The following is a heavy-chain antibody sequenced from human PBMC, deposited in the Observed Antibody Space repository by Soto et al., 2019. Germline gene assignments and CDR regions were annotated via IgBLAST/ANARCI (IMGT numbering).Heavy chain of an antibody. J-gene: IGHJ3*02. CDR1: GGSISSYY. CDR2: IYYSGST. CDR3: ARDSGTYYYDSNGYYDPSAFDI. V-gene: IGHV4-59*01. Sequence: PSETLSLTCTVSGGSISSYYWSWIRQPPGKGLEWIGYIYYSGSTNYNPSLKSRVTISVDTSKNQFSLKLSSVTAADTAVYYCARDSGTYYYDSNGYYDPSAFDIWGQGTMVTVSS. D-gene: IGHD3-22*01.